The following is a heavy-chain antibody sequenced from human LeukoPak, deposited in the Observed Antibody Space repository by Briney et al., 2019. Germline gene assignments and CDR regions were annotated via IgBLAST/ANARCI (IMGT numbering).Heavy chain of an antibody. CDR1: GFTFRTSW. J-gene: IGHJ4*02. CDR2: IKQDGSEI. CDR3: ARGRGDY. V-gene: IGHV3-7*04. D-gene: IGHD3-10*01. Sequence: PGGSLRLSCAASGFTFRTSWLNWVRQAPGKGLEWVAQIKQDGSEIYYMDSVKGRFTIPRDDAKNSVLLQMNSLTAEDTAIYYCARGRGDYWGQGTLVTVSS.